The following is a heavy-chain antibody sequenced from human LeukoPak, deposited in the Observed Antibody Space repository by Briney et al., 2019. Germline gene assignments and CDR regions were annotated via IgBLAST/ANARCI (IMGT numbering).Heavy chain of an antibody. Sequence: GGSLRLSCSASGFSFSSDNMNWIRKAPGRGLEWVSSISSRSSFIYYAGSVKGRFTISRDDAKNSLYLQVNSLRAEDTAVYYCARSTRGKLTTDTWGQGTLVTVSS. CDR3: ARSTRGKLTTDT. CDR1: GFSFSSDN. CDR2: ISSRSSFI. V-gene: IGHV3-21*06. D-gene: IGHD3-3*01. J-gene: IGHJ5*02.